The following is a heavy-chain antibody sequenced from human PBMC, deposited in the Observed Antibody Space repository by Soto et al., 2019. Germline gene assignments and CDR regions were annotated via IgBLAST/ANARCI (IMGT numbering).Heavy chain of an antibody. D-gene: IGHD3-3*01. J-gene: IGHJ6*02. CDR2: IFSNDEK. Sequence: QVTLKESGPVLVKPTETLTLTCTVSGFSLSNARMGVSWIRQPPGKALEWLAHIFSNDEKSYSTSLKSRLTISKDTSKSQVVLTMTNMDPVDTATYYCARIRLVTIFGVVIIRDRPGYGMDVWGQGTTVTVSS. V-gene: IGHV2-26*01. CDR3: ARIRLVTIFGVVIIRDRPGYGMDV. CDR1: GFSLSNARMG.